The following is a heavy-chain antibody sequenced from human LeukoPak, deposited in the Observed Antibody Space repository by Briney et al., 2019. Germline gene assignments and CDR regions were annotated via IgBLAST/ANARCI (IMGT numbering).Heavy chain of an antibody. D-gene: IGHD3-9*01. CDR3: AKDLGRYSAGLGMDV. CDR2: ISYDGSNK. CDR1: GFTFSSHA. J-gene: IGHJ6*04. V-gene: IGHV3-30*04. Sequence: GRSLRLSCAASGFTFSSHAMHWVRQAPGKGLEWVAVISYDGSNKYYADSVKGRFTISRDNSKNMLYLQMNSLRAEDTAVYYCAKDLGRYSAGLGMDVWGKGTTVTVSS.